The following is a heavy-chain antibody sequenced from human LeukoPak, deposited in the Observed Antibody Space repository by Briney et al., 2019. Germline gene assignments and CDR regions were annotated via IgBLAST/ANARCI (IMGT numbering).Heavy chain of an antibody. V-gene: IGHV3-30-3*01. D-gene: IGHD4-17*01. CDR3: ARVPEDRDYGDFDC. Sequence: PGGSLRLSCAASGFIFSRAAMHWVRQAPGKGLEWVAVISYDGANKNSADSVKGRFTISRDNSKNTLYLQMNSLRPDDTAVYYYARVPEDRDYGDFDCWGQGTLVTVSS. CDR2: ISYDGANK. CDR1: GFIFSRAA. J-gene: IGHJ4*02.